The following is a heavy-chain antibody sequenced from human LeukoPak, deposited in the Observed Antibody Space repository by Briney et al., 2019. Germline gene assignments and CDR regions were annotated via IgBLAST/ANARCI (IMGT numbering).Heavy chain of an antibody. J-gene: IGHJ6*03. CDR1: GFTFSSYG. Sequence: GGTLRLSCAASGFTFSSYGMSWVRQAPGKGLEWVSAISGSGGSTYYADSVKGRFTISRDNSKNTLYLQMNSLRAEDTAVYYCAKDSYDALYYYYYYMDVWGKGTTVTISS. CDR3: AKDSYDALYYYYYYMDV. CDR2: ISGSGGST. D-gene: IGHD4/OR15-4a*01. V-gene: IGHV3-23*01.